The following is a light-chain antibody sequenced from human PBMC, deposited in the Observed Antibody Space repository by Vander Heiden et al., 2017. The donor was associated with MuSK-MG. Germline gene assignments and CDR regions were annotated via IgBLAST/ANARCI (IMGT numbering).Light chain of an antibody. J-gene: IGKJ5*01. V-gene: IGKV1-9*01. CDR2: AAS. CDR3: QQFRSYPIT. Sequence: DIQLTQSPSFLSASVGDRVTITCRASQGIPSYLAWYQQKPGKAPKLLIYAASTLQSGVPSRFSGSASGTEFTLTISSLQPEDFATYYCQQFRSYPITFGQGTRLEIK. CDR1: QGIPSY.